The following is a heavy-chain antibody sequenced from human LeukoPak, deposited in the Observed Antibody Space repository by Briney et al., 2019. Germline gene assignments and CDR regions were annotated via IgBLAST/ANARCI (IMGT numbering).Heavy chain of an antibody. J-gene: IGHJ4*02. Sequence: GGSLRLSCAASGFTFSSYAMNWVRQAPGRGLEWVSYIGPSGTSIYYADSVKGRFTISRDNARTSLYLQMNSLRAEDTAVYYCARDIASCSDTSCHDIRFDYWGQGTLVTVSS. D-gene: IGHD2-15*01. CDR2: IGPSGTSI. CDR1: GFTFSSYA. V-gene: IGHV3-48*01. CDR3: ARDIASCSDTSCHDIRFDY.